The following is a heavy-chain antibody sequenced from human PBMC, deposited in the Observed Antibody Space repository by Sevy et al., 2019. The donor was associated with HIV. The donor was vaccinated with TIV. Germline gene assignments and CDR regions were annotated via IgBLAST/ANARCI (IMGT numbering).Heavy chain of an antibody. Sequence: GGSLRLSCVASGFTFRRYAMSWFRQAPGKGLEWVALIRSESFGGTAEFAASVQGSFDISRDDSKGIVYLQMNSLKSEDTAVYYCDYGGGRKDWGQGTLVTVSS. V-gene: IGHV3-49*03. CDR2: IRSESFGGTA. D-gene: IGHD3-10*01. CDR1: GFTFRRYA. J-gene: IGHJ4*02. CDR3: DYGGGRKD.